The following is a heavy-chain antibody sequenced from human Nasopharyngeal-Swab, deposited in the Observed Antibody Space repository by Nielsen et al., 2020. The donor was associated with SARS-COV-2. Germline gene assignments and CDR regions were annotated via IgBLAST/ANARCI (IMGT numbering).Heavy chain of an antibody. Sequence: SETLSLTCTVSGGSISSYYWSWIRQPPGKGLEWIGYIYYSGSTNYNPSLKSRVTISVDTSKNQFSLKLSSVTAADTAVYYCAGESDYYDSSASLGDAFDIWGQGTMVTVSS. J-gene: IGHJ3*02. CDR2: IYYSGST. CDR1: GGSISSYY. CDR3: AGESDYYDSSASLGDAFDI. D-gene: IGHD3-22*01. V-gene: IGHV4-59*01.